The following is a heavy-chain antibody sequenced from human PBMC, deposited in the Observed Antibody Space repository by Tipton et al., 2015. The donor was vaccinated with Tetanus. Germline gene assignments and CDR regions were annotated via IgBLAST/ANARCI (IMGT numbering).Heavy chain of an antibody. CDR3: ATRPPDRTGSWVFDV. CDR2: ISYSGST. D-gene: IGHD1-14*01. J-gene: IGHJ4*01. V-gene: IGHV4-61*01. Sequence: TLSLTCTVSGGSVSSDTYYWSWIRQPPGKGLEWIGNISYSGSTNYNPSLKSRVTISVDTSKNQFSLMLSSVTDADTAVYYCATRPPDRTGSWVFDVWRHGTLLTVSS. CDR1: GGSVSSDTYY.